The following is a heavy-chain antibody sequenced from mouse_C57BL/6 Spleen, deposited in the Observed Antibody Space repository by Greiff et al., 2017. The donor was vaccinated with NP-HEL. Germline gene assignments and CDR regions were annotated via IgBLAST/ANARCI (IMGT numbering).Heavy chain of an antibody. CDR3: ARASWAYYAMDY. CDR2: ISDGGSYT. CDR1: GFTFSSYA. D-gene: IGHD4-1*01. J-gene: IGHJ4*01. Sequence: EVKLMESGGGLVKPGGSLKLSCAASGFTFSSYAMSWVRQTPEKRLEWVATISDGGSYTYYPDNVKGRFTISRDNAKNNLYLQMSHLKSEDTAMYYCARASWAYYAMDYWGQGTSVTVSS. V-gene: IGHV5-4*03.